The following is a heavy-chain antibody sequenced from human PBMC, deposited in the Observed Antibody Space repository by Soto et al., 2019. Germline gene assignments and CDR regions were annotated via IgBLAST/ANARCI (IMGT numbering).Heavy chain of an antibody. D-gene: IGHD3-10*01. CDR2: TYYRSKWYN. CDR3: AREGVWFGDASFLWFDP. CDR1: GDSVSSNSAA. Sequence: SQTLSLTCAISGDSVSSNSAAWNWIRQSPSRGLEWLGRTYYRSKWYNDYAVSVKSRITINPDTSKNQFSLQLNSVTPEDTAGYYCAREGVWFGDASFLWFDPWGQGTLVTVSS. J-gene: IGHJ5*02. V-gene: IGHV6-1*01.